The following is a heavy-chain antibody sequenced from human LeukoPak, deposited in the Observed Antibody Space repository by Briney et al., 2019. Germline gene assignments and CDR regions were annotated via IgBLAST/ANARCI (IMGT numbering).Heavy chain of an antibody. V-gene: IGHV4-59*08. CDR3: ASHPAVAAADF. D-gene: IGHD2-15*01. CDR1: GGSISDYY. J-gene: IGHJ4*02. Sequence: PSETLSLTCTVSGGSISDYYWSWIRQPPGKGLEWIGYIYYSGSTNYNPSLKSRVTVSADTSENQISLKLTSVTAADTAVYYCASHPAVAAADFWGQGTLVTVSS. CDR2: IYYSGST.